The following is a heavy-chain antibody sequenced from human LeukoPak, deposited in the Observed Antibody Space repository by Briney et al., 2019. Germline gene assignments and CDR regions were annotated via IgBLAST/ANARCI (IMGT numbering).Heavy chain of an antibody. J-gene: IGHJ4*02. V-gene: IGHV3-7*01. D-gene: IGHD3-3*01. CDR1: GFTFSSYW. CDR2: IKQDGSEK. CDR3: ARDRYDLWSGQDY. Sequence: GGSLRLSCAASGFTFSSYWMSWVRQAPAKGLEWVANIKQDGSEKYYVDSVKGRFTISRDNAKNSLYLQMNSLRAEDTAVYYGARDRYDLWSGQDYWGQGTLVTVPS.